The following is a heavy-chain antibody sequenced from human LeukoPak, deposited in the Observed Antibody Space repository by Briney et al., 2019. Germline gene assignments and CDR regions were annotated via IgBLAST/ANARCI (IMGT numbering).Heavy chain of an antibody. J-gene: IGHJ4*02. D-gene: IGHD3-10*01. CDR3: ARYGSGSYFRYYFDY. V-gene: IGHV3-7*01. CDR1: GFTFSHYW. CDR2: IKQDGSEK. Sequence: PEGSLRLSCAASGFTFSHYWMSWVRQAPGKGLEWVASIKQDGSEKYYVDSMKGRFTISRDNAKTSLYLQMNSLRAEDTAVYYCARYGSGSYFRYYFDYWGQGTLVTVSS.